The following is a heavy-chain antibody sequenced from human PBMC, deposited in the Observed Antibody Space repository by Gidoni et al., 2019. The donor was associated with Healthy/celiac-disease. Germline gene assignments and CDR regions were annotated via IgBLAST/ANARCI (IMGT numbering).Heavy chain of an antibody. J-gene: IGHJ5*02. Sequence: QVQLQESGPGLVKPSETLSLTCTVAGGPISSYYWSWIRQPAGKGLEWIGRIYTSGSTNYNPSLKSRVTMSVDTSKNQFSLKLSSVTAADTAVYYCARETDYYDSSTRGDWFDPWGQGTLVTVSS. V-gene: IGHV4-4*07. CDR2: IYTSGST. CDR1: GGPISSYY. D-gene: IGHD3-22*01. CDR3: ARETDYYDSSTRGDWFDP.